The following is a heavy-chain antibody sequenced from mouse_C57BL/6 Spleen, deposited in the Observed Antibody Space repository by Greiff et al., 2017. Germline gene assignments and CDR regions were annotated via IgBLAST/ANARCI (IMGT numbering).Heavy chain of an antibody. D-gene: IGHD4-1*01. Sequence: EVHLVASGGGLVKPGGSLKLSCAASGFTFSDYGMHWVRQAPEKGLEWVAYISSGSSTIYYADTVKGRFTISRDTAKNTLFLQMTSLRSEDTAMYYCASPWDSYAMDYWGQGTSVTVSS. CDR1: GFTFSDYG. J-gene: IGHJ4*01. CDR3: ASPWDSYAMDY. V-gene: IGHV5-17*01. CDR2: ISSGSSTI.